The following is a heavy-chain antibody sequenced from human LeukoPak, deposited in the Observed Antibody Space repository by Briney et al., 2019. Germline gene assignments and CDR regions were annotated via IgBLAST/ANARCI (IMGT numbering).Heavy chain of an antibody. J-gene: IGHJ5*02. Sequence: PGGSLRLSCAASGFTFSSYEMNWVRQAPGKRLEWVSYISSSGTTIYYADSVKIRFTISRENAKNSLYLQMNSLRAEDTAVYYCARVGVVVAATGNLWFDPWGQGTLVTVSS. CDR1: GFTFSSYE. D-gene: IGHD2-15*01. V-gene: IGHV3-48*03. CDR3: ARVGVVVAATGNLWFDP. CDR2: ISSSGTTI.